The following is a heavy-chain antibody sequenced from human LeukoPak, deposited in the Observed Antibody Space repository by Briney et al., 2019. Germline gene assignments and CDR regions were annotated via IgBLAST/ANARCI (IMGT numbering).Heavy chain of an antibody. CDR2: ISSNGGST. V-gene: IGHV3-64*01. CDR3: ARGSEDYGMDV. D-gene: IGHD2-15*01. CDR1: GFTFSDYF. Sequence: GGSLRLSCVASGFTFSDYFIIWVRQAPGKGLEYVSAISSNGGSTYYANSVKGRFTISKDNSKNTLYLQMGSLRAEDMAVYYCARGSEDYGMDVWGQGTTVTVSS. J-gene: IGHJ6*02.